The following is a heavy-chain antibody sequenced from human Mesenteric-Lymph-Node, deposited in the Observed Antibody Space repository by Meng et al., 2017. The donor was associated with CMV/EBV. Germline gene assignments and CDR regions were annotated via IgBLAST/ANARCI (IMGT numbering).Heavy chain of an antibody. J-gene: IGHJ5*02. Sequence: GGSLRLSCAASGFTFNRYWMHWVRQAPGKGLVWVSRINSDGSITSSADSVKGRFTISRDNSKNTLYLQMNSLRTEDTSVYYCAKSGALRFLAWSLNWFDPWGQGTLVTVSS. CDR1: GFTFNRYW. D-gene: IGHD3-3*01. V-gene: IGHV3-74*01. CDR2: INSDGSIT. CDR3: AKSGALRFLAWSLNWFDP.